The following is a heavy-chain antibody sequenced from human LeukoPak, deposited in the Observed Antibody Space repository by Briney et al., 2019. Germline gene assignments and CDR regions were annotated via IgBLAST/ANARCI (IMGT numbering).Heavy chain of an antibody. CDR3: AGDRVTVAGRDYSYYYGMDV. D-gene: IGHD6-19*01. CDR1: GGSISSSDYY. J-gene: IGHJ6*02. Sequence: KTSETLSLTCTVSGGSISSSDYYWTWIRQHPRKGLEWVGYVHYSGSASHNPSLKSRVTISGDTSKNQFSLKLSSVTAADTAVYYCAGDRVTVAGRDYSYYYGMDVWGQGTAVTVSS. CDR2: VHYSGSA. V-gene: IGHV4-31*03.